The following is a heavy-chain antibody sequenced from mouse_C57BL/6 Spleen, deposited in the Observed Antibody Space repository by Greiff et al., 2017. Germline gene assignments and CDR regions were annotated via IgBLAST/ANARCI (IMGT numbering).Heavy chain of an antibody. CDR1: GFSLTSYA. CDR2: IWTGGGT. D-gene: IGHD1-1*01. CDR3: ARGTTVVAEGYAMDY. J-gene: IGHJ4*01. V-gene: IGHV2-9-1*01. Sequence: VKLMESGPGLVAPSQSLSITCTVSGFSLTSYAISWVRQPPGKGLAWLGVIWTGGGTNYNSALKSRLSISKDNSKSQVFLKMNSLQTDDTARYYCARGTTVVAEGYAMDYWGQGTSVTVSS.